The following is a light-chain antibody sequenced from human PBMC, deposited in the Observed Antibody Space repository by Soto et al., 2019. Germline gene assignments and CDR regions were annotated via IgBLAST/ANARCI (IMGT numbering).Light chain of an antibody. Sequence: EIVLTQSPGTLSLSPGERATLSCRASQSVSSSYLAWYQQKPGQAPRLLIYGASSRATGIPDRFSGSGSVTDFTLTISRLEPEDFAVYYCQQYGSTFGGGTKVEIK. CDR3: QQYGST. CDR2: GAS. J-gene: IGKJ4*01. CDR1: QSVSSSY. V-gene: IGKV3-20*01.